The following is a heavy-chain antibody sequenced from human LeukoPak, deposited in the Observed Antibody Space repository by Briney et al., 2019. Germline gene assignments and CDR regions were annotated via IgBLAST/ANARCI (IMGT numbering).Heavy chain of an antibody. CDR1: GYTFTGYY. CDR2: INPNSGGT. Sequence: ASVKVSCKASGYTFTGYYMHWVRQAPGQGLEWMGRINPNSGGTNYAQKFQGRVTMTRDTSISTAYLELSSLRSEDTAVYYCTRGPSGGSLFLLRGQGTLVTVSS. V-gene: IGHV1-2*02. J-gene: IGHJ4*02. D-gene: IGHD2-21*01. CDR3: TRGPSGGSLFLL.